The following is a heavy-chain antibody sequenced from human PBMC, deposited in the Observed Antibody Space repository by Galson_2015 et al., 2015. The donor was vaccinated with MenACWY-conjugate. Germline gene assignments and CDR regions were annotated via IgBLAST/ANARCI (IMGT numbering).Heavy chain of an antibody. D-gene: IGHD2-2*01. J-gene: IGHJ4*02. CDR1: GYTSGYTFTLHF. V-gene: IGHV1-3*01. CDR3: ASNSKRGYASRHLDF. CDR2: LDPGSGDT. Sequence: SVKVSCKASGYTSGYTFTLHFLHWVRQVPGQRLEWMGRLDPGSGDTKYSQMFQARVTITRDTSASTAYMELSGLRSEDTAIYYCASNSKRGYASRHLDFWGQGTLATVSS.